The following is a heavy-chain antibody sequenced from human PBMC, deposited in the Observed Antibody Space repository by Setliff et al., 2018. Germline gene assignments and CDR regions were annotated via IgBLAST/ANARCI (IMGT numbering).Heavy chain of an antibody. V-gene: IGHV7-4-1*02. Sequence: ASVKVSCKASGYSFSTYAMSWIRQAPGQGLEWMGWINNXXGNPSYAQGFTGRFVFSLDTSVSTAYLQISSLKPEDTAMYYCARASRFATIVWKGDYYMDVWGKGTTVTVSS. CDR2: INNXXGNP. CDR1: GYSFSTYA. J-gene: IGHJ6*03. CDR3: ARASRFATIVWKGDYYMDV. D-gene: IGHD3-16*02.